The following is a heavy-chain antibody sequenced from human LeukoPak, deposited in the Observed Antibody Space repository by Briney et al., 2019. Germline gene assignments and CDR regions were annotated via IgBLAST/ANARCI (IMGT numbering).Heavy chain of an antibody. J-gene: IGHJ5*02. CDR2: ISSSGSII. D-gene: IGHD2-2*01. Sequence: PGGSLRLSCAASGFTFSSYEMDWVRQAPGKGLEWVSYISSSGSIIYYADSVKGRFTISRDNAKNSLYLQMNSLRAEDTAVFHCARATRRGGYCSSTTCLNWFDPWGQGTLVTVSS. CDR1: GFTFSSYE. CDR3: ARATRRGGYCSSTTCLNWFDP. V-gene: IGHV3-48*03.